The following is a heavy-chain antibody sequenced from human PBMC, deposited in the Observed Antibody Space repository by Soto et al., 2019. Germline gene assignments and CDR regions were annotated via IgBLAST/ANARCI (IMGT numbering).Heavy chain of an antibody. CDR3: AKGGDIVVVPAAMPEWFDP. CDR2: ISGSGGST. V-gene: IGHV3-23*01. Sequence: GGSLRLSCAASGFTFSSYAMSWVRQAPGKGLEWVSAISGSGGSTYYADSVKGRFTISRDNSKNTLYLQMNSLRAEDTAVYYCAKGGDIVVVPAAMPEWFDPWGQGTLVTVS. J-gene: IGHJ5*02. CDR1: GFTFSSYA. D-gene: IGHD2-2*01.